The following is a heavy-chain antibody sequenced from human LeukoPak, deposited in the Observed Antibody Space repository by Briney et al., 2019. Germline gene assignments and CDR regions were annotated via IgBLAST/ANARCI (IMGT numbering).Heavy chain of an antibody. J-gene: IGHJ4*02. CDR2: INYSGTT. CDR3: GRRFDS. CDR1: GGALISDNFY. Sequence: SETLSLTRTLSGGALISDNFYSGSVRQPPGKGLEWVGSINYSGTTYYNPSLRSRVSISVDTSRTQFFLTLNSVTAADTAVYYCGRRFDSWGQGILVTVSS. V-gene: IGHV4-39*01.